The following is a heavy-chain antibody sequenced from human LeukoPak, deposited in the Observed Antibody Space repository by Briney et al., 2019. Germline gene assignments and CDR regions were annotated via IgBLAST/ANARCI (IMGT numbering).Heavy chain of an antibody. CDR1: GLTFTNHA. CDR3: ERDRGKDYFGY. CDR2: VRNDGFDT. Sequence: GTCLSLSCVTSGLTFTNHALHWLRQAAGKGLEWAAFVRNDGFDTYHSNSVKGRFSISRDDSKNTVYLQMNSLRAEDTALYYCERDRGKDYFGYLGQGTQVTVSS. D-gene: IGHD5-12*01. J-gene: IGHJ4*02. V-gene: IGHV3-33*01.